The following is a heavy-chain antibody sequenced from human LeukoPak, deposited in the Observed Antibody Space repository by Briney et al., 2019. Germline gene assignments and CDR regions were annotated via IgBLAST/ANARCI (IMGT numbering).Heavy chain of an antibody. J-gene: IGHJ4*02. V-gene: IGHV4-34*01. CDR1: GGSFSGYY. Sequence: PSETLSLTCAVYGGSFSGYYWSWIRQPPGKGLEWIGEINHSGSTNYNPSLKSRVTISVDTSKNQFSLKLSSVTAADTAVYYCARSSRLYYFDYWGQGTLVTVSS. CDR3: ARSSRLYYFDY. CDR2: INHSGST. D-gene: IGHD1-1*01.